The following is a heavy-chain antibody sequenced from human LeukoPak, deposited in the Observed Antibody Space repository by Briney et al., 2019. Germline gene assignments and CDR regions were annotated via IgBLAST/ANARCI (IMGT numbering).Heavy chain of an antibody. J-gene: IGHJ4*02. Sequence: GGSLRLSCTASGFTFSTYTMNWVRQAPGNGLEWVSSISSSSYYIYYADSVKGRFTISRDNAKNSLFLQMNSLRAEDTAVYYCGAAYSGSSPFDYWGQGTLVTASS. D-gene: IGHD1-26*01. V-gene: IGHV3-21*01. CDR1: GFTFSTYT. CDR2: ISSSSYYI. CDR3: GAAYSGSSPFDY.